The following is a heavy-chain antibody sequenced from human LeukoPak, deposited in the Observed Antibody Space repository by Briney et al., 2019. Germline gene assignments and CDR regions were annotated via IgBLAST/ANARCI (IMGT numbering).Heavy chain of an antibody. CDR2: MSYDGSNK. CDR1: GFTFSSYA. D-gene: IGHD4-17*01. V-gene: IGHV3-30-3*02. CDR3: AKKYGDYSSNDAFDI. Sequence: GGSLRLSCAASGFTFSSYAMHWVRQAPGKGLEWVAVMSYDGSNKYYADSVKGRFTISRDNSKNTLYLQMNSLRAEDTAVYYCAKKYGDYSSNDAFDIWGQGTMVTVSS. J-gene: IGHJ3*02.